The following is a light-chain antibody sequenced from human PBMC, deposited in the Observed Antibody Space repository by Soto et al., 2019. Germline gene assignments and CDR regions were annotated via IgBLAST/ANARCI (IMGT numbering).Light chain of an antibody. CDR1: QSVNNH. Sequence: EIVLTQSPATLSFSPGERATLSCRASQSVNNHLAWYQQKPGRAPRLLIYDASIRPTGIPARFSGSGSGTDFTLTISYLEPEDFAVYYCQQRSNWPPTFGQGTKVDIK. CDR3: QQRSNWPPT. V-gene: IGKV3-11*01. J-gene: IGKJ1*01. CDR2: DAS.